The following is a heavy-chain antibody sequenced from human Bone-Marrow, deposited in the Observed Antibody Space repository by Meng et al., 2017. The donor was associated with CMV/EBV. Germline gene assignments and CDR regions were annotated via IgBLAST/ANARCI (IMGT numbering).Heavy chain of an antibody. J-gene: IGHJ6*02. D-gene: IGHD2-2*01. CDR1: GFTFSSYA. Sequence: GESLKISCAASGFTFSSYAMHWVRQAPGKGLEYVSAISSNGGSTYYADSVKGRFTISRDNSKNTLYLQMGSLRAEDMAVYYCSRGEYQLLPYYYYYGMDVWGQGNTVNVAS. CDR3: SRGEYQLLPYYYYYGMDV. V-gene: IGHV3-64*02. CDR2: ISSNGGST.